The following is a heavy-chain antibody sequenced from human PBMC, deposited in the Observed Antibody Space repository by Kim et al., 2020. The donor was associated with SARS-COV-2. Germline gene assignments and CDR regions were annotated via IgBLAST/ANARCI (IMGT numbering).Heavy chain of an antibody. V-gene: IGHV3-7*04. CDR1: GFTFSSYC. CDR2: INKAANTF. CDR3: GRAIRCVCGCRAVAAFD. J-gene: IGHJ3*02. Sequence: GGSLRLSCAASGFTFSSYCMNWVRQAPGKGLEWVSNINKAANTFFYVAVVGRRSISSSDNANTSDFLIINIIPADAAAYYYSGRAIRCVCGCRAVAAFD. D-gene: IGHD6-25*01.